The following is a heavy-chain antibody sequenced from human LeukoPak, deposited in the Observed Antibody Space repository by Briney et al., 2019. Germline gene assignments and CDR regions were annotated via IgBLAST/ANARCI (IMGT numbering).Heavy chain of an antibody. CDR3: AKDYCSGGSCYEGRFDP. CDR2: ISYDGSNK. D-gene: IGHD2-15*01. V-gene: IGHV3-30*18. Sequence: GGSLRLSCAASGFTFSSYEMNWVRQAPGKGLEWVAVISYDGSNKYYADSVKGRFTISRDNSKNTLYLQMNSLRAEDTAVYYCAKDYCSGGSCYEGRFDPWGQGTLVTVSS. J-gene: IGHJ5*02. CDR1: GFTFSSYE.